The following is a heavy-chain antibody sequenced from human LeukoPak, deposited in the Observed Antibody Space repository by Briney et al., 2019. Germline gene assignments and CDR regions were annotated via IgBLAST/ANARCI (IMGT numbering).Heavy chain of an antibody. CDR2: IYPGDSDT. CDR3: ARGKYCSSTSCYDGWLGSCHP. CDR1: GYSFTSYW. Sequence: AESLKIFCKGSGYSFTSYWIGWVRQMPGKGLEWMGIIYPGDSDTRYCPSFLGQVTISADKSINTAYLQWSSLKASDTAMYYCARGKYCSSTSCYDGWLGSCHPGGQGTLVSVSS. V-gene: IGHV5-51*01. D-gene: IGHD2-2*01. J-gene: IGHJ5*02.